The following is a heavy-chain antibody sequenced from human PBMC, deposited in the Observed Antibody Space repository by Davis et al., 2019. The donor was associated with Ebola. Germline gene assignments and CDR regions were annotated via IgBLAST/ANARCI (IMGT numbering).Heavy chain of an antibody. CDR1: GGTFSSYA. V-gene: IGHV1-69*04. CDR3: ARDQRGMATITGGMDV. D-gene: IGHD5-24*01. Sequence: SVKVSCTASGGTFSSYAISWVRQAPGQGLEWMGRIIPILGIANYAQKFQGRVTITADKSTSTAYMELSSLRSEDTAVYYCARDQRGMATITGGMDVWGQGTTVTVSS. J-gene: IGHJ6*02. CDR2: IIPILGIA.